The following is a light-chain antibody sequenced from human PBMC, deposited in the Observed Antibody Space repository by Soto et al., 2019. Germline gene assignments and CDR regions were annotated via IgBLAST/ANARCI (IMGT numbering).Light chain of an antibody. Sequence: QSALTQPAPVSGSPGQSITISCTGTSSDVGGYNYVSWYQQHPGTAPKVIIFDVSNRPSGVSDRFSGSKSGNTASLTISGLQAEDEADYYCSSYTSGSAYVFGTGTKVTVL. J-gene: IGLJ1*01. CDR3: SSYTSGSAYV. CDR2: DVS. V-gene: IGLV2-14*01. CDR1: SSDVGGYNY.